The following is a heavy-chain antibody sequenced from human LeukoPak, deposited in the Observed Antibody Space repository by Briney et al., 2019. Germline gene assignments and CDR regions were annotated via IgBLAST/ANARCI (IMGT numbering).Heavy chain of an antibody. CDR3: AREGLAARRGGFDI. CDR1: GFTFSSYW. Sequence: GSLRLSCAASGFTFSSYWMHWVRQPPGKGLEWIGYIYHTGNTNYSPSLRGRVTMSIDTSRNQFSLKLNSVTATDTAVYYCAREGLAARRGGFDIWGQGTVVTVSS. J-gene: IGHJ3*02. D-gene: IGHD6-6*01. CDR2: IYHTGNT. V-gene: IGHV4-59*01.